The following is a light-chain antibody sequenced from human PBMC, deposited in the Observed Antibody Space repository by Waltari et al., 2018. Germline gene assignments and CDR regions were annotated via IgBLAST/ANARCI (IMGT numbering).Light chain of an antibody. J-gene: IGKJ2*01. Sequence: DIVMTQSPLSLPVTPGEPASIYCRSSQSLLHSNGYNYLDWYLQKPGQSPQLLIYLGSNRASGVPDRFSGNGSGTDFTLKISRVEAEDVGVYYCMQALQTPYTFGQGTKLEIK. V-gene: IGKV2-28*01. CDR2: LGS. CDR1: QSLLHSNGYNY. CDR3: MQALQTPYT.